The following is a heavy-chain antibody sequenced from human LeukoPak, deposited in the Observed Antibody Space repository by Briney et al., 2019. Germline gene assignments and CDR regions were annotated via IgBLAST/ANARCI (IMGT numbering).Heavy chain of an antibody. CDR2: IIPILGIA. CDR1: GGTFSSYA. Sequence: SVKASCKASGGTFSSYAISWVRQAPGQGLEWMGRIIPILGIANYAQKFQGRVTITADKSTSTAYMELSSLRSEDTAVYYCARVPETAYYDILTGPWGQGTLVTVSS. CDR3: ARVPETAYYDILTGP. V-gene: IGHV1-69*04. J-gene: IGHJ5*02. D-gene: IGHD3-9*01.